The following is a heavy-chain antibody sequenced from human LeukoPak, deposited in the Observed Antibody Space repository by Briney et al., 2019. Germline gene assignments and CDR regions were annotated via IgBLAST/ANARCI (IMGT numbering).Heavy chain of an antibody. CDR3: ARDPRDGSYFDY. CDR1: GFTFSTYE. Sequence: GGSLRLSCAASGFTFSTYEMNWVRQAPGKGLEWVSYISSSGNTNYYADSVKGRFTISRDNAENSLYLQMNSLRADDTAVYYCARDPRDGSYFDYWGQGTLVTVSS. V-gene: IGHV3-48*03. D-gene: IGHD5-24*01. CDR2: ISSSGNTN. J-gene: IGHJ4*02.